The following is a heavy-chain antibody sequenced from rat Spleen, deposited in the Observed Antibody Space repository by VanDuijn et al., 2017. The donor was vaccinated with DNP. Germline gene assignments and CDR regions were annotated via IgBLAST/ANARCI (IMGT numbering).Heavy chain of an antibody. CDR1: GFSITSNY. Sequence: EVQLRESGPGLVKPSQSLSLTCSVTGFSITSNYWAWIRKFPGNKMEWLGHRTYSGATTYNPSLKGRASITRDTSKNQFFLRLNSVTAEDTATYYCARQNIVRDWYFDFWGPGTLVTVSS. CDR3: ARQNIVRDWYFDF. D-gene: IGHD4-3*01. V-gene: IGHV3-1*01. J-gene: IGHJ1*01. CDR2: RTYSGAT.